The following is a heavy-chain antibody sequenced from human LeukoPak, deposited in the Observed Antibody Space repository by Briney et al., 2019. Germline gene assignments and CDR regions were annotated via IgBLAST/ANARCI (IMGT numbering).Heavy chain of an antibody. V-gene: IGHV3-74*01. J-gene: IGHJ4*02. D-gene: IGHD3-16*01. Sequence: GGPLRLSCAASGFTFRNASMSWVRQAPGKGLEWVGRIKSDGSSTNYADSVKGRVTISRDNAENTLYLLMTSLRAEDTAVYYCARGGKYAYFVDCWGQGTLVTVSS. CDR1: GFTFRNAS. CDR2: IKSDGSST. CDR3: ARGGKYAYFVDC.